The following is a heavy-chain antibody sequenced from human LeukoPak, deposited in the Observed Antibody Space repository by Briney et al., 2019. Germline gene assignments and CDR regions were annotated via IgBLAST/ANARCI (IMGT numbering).Heavy chain of an antibody. J-gene: IGHJ5*02. CDR3: ARDHRKRDQNNWFDP. CDR2: ISAYNGNT. Sequence: GASVKVSCKASGYTFTSYDINWVRQAPGQGLEWMGWISAYNGNTNYAQKLQGRVTMTTDTSTSTAYMELRSLRSDDTAVYYCARDHRKRDQNNWFDPWGQGTLVTVSS. V-gene: IGHV1-18*01. CDR1: GYTFTSYD.